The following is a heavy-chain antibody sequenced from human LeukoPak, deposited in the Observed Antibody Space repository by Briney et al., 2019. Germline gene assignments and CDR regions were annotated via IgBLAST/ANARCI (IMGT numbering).Heavy chain of an antibody. CDR1: GFTFSSYA. CDR2: ISSGSTYI. V-gene: IGHV3-21*01. Sequence: GGSLRLSCAASGFTFSSYAMSWVRQAPGKVLEWVSSISSGSTYIYYGDSLKGRFTISRDNAKNSLYLQMNSLRAEDTAVYYCARDGTFCSGGTCYTRGYFDYWGQGTLVTVSS. D-gene: IGHD2-15*01. J-gene: IGHJ4*02. CDR3: ARDGTFCSGGTCYTRGYFDY.